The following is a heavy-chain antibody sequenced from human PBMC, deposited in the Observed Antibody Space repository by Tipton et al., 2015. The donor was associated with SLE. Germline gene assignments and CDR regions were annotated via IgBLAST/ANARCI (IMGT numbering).Heavy chain of an antibody. V-gene: IGHV3-66*01. Sequence: GSLRLSCAASGFTVSSNYMSWVRQAPGKGLEWVSVIYSGGSTYYADSVKGRFTISRDNSKNTLYLQMNSLRAEDTAVYYCARGPGGCGGDCYSGYWGQGTLVTVSS. CDR3: ARGPGGCGGDCYSGY. J-gene: IGHJ4*02. D-gene: IGHD2-21*01. CDR1: GFTVSSNY. CDR2: IYSGGST.